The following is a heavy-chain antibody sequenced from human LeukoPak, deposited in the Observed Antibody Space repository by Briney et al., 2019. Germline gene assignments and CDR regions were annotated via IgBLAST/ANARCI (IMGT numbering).Heavy chain of an antibody. D-gene: IGHD1-26*01. Sequence: SETLSLTCTVSGGSISSYYWSWIRQPPGKGLEWIWYIYYSGSTNYNPSLKSRVTISVDTSKNQFSLKLSSVTAADTAVYYCARGPVLSRFDGGGIVGATIGYWGQGTLVTVPS. CDR1: GGSISSYY. J-gene: IGHJ4*02. CDR3: ARGPVLSRFDGGGIVGATIGY. V-gene: IGHV4-59*08. CDR2: IYYSGST.